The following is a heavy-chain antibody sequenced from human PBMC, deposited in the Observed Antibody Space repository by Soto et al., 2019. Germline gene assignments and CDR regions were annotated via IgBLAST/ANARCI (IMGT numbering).Heavy chain of an antibody. D-gene: IGHD3-10*01. Sequence: PSETLSLTCTVSGGSVSITSHYWGWIRQPPGKGLEWLGSIYYTGNTYYNPSLKSRVTISVDTSKTQFSLKLSSVTAAAPAVFYCARQVGSGSYYVDYWGQGTLVTVSS. CDR2: IYYTGNT. CDR3: ARQVGSGSYYVDY. J-gene: IGHJ4*02. V-gene: IGHV4-39*01. CDR1: GGSVSITSHY.